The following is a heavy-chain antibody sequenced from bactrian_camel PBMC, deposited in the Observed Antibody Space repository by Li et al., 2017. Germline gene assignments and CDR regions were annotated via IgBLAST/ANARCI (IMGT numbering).Heavy chain of an antibody. V-gene: IGHV3-2*01. CDR2: ISSDGMKT. D-gene: IGHD1*01. CDR1: GFTFSSSS. J-gene: IGHJ4*01. CDR3: ATSAWLYNDNY. Sequence: HVQLVESGGGLVQPGGSLRLSCAASGFTFSSSSMSWVRQAPGKGLEWVSSISSDGMKTYYADSVKGRFTISRDNAKNTVYLQMNSLKSEDTALYYCATSAWLYNDNYWGQGTQVTVS.